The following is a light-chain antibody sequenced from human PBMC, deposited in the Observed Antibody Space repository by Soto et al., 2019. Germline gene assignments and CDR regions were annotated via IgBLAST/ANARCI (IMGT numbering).Light chain of an antibody. CDR3: QQGHDWPLT. CDR2: GVS. V-gene: IGKV3-15*01. Sequence: DIVMTQSPATLSRSPGQRATLSCRASQSISGELAWYQQNPGQPPRLLIYGVSTRATGVPDSFSGSGSGSDFTLTISGLQSEDFAVYYCQQGHDWPLTFGQGTRLDI. J-gene: IGKJ2*01. CDR1: QSISGE.